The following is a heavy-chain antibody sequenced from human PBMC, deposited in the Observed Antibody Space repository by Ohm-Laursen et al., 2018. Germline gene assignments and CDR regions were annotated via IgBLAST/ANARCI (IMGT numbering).Heavy chain of an antibody. CDR1: GFTFSNYA. D-gene: IGHD6-19*01. CDR2: ISDSGGTT. J-gene: IGHJ4*02. V-gene: IGHV3-23*01. CDR3: AKDIGSLAVAGTGCFDY. Sequence: SLRLSCTAPGFTFSNYAMSWVRQAPRKGLEWVSIISDSGGTTYYADSVKGRFTISRDNAKNSLYLQMNSLRAEDTALYYCAKDIGSLAVAGTGCFDYWGQGTLVTVSS.